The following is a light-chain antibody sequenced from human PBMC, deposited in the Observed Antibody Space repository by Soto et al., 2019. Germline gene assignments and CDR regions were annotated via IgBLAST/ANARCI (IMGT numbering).Light chain of an antibody. V-gene: IGKV1-33*01. CDR3: QQYHSVPYT. CDR1: EDIGNH. CDR2: DAS. J-gene: IGKJ2*01. Sequence: DTQMTQSPSSLSASVGDRVTIPCQASEDIGNHLNWYQQKPGKAPQLLIYDASNLETGVPSRFSATACGTDFTFTISSLQPEDFATDFCQQYHSVPYTFGGGTKLE.